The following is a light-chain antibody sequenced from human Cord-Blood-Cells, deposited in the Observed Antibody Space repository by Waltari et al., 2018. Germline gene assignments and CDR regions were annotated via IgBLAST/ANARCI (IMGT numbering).Light chain of an antibody. J-gene: IGLJ1*01. CDR2: DVS. Sequence: QSALTQPASVSGSPGQSITISCTGTSSDVGGYNYVSWYQQHPGKAPKPMIYDVSYRPSGVANRFSGSKSGNAASLTISGLQAEDEADYDCSSYTSSSTYVVGTGTKVTVL. V-gene: IGLV2-14*01. CDR3: SSYTSSSTYV. CDR1: SSDVGGYNY.